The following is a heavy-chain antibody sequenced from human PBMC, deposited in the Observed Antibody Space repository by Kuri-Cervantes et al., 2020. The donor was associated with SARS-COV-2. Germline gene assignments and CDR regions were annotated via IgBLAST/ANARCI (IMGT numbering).Heavy chain of an antibody. CDR2: ISWISETI. V-gene: IGHV3-9*01. Sequence: SLKISCVGSGFTFHDFAMHWVRQRPGKGLEWVSGISWISETIAYADSVKGRFTISRDNAKNSLFLQMNSLRTEDTAFYYCAKDIFPYAPFSGSPFDSWGRGTLVTVSS. CDR3: AKDIFPYAPFSGSPFDS. D-gene: IGHD1-26*01. J-gene: IGHJ4*02. CDR1: GFTFHDFA.